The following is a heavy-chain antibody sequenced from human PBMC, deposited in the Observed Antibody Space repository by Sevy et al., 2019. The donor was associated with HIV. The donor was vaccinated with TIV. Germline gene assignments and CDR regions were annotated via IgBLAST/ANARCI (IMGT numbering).Heavy chain of an antibody. V-gene: IGHV1-18*01. D-gene: IGHD6-13*01. Sequence: ASVKVSCKASGYTFTSYGISWVRQAPGQGLEWMGWISAYNGNTNYAQKLQGRVTMTTDTSTSTAYMVLRGLRSDDTAVYYCAGAPGYSSSWYDYYYYGMDVWGQGTTVTVSS. J-gene: IGHJ6*02. CDR1: GYTFTSYG. CDR3: AGAPGYSSSWYDYYYYGMDV. CDR2: ISAYNGNT.